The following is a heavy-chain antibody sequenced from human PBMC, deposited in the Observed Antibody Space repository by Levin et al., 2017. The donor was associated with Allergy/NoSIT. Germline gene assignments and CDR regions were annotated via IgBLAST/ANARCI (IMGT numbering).Heavy chain of an antibody. Sequence: VASVKVSCKVSGYTLTELSMHWVRQAPGKGLEWMGGFDPEDGETIYAQKFQGRVTMTEDTSTDTAYMELSSLRSEDTAVYYCATVQSYYYGMDVWGQGTTVTVSS. V-gene: IGHV1-24*01. CDR2: FDPEDGET. D-gene: IGHD3-10*01. J-gene: IGHJ6*02. CDR3: ATVQSYYYGMDV. CDR1: GYTLTELS.